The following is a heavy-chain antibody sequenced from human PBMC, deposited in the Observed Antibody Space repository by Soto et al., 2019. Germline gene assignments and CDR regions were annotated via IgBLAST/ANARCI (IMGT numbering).Heavy chain of an antibody. Sequence: SETLSLTCAVYGGSFSGYYWSWIRQPPGKGLEWIGEINHSGSTNYNPSLKSRVTISVDTSKNQFSLKLSSVTAADTAVYYCARDGPLPFWSGYYNGKLYGNWFDPWGQGTLVTVSS. V-gene: IGHV4-34*01. D-gene: IGHD3-3*01. CDR1: GGSFSGYY. CDR3: ARDGPLPFWSGYYNGKLYGNWFDP. J-gene: IGHJ5*02. CDR2: INHSGST.